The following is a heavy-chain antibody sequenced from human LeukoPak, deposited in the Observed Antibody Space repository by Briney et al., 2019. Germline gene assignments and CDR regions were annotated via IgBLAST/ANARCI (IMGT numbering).Heavy chain of an antibody. CDR3: ARDAVAGTDYYYYMDV. CDR2: INDSGGIT. CDR1: GFTFSNYA. D-gene: IGHD6-19*01. Sequence: GGSLRLSCAASGFTFSNYAMSWVRQAPGKGLEWGSAINDSGGITYYADSVKGRFTSSRYNSKNTLYLQMNSLRAEDTAVYYCARDAVAGTDYYYYMDVWGKGTTVTVSS. V-gene: IGHV3-23*01. J-gene: IGHJ6*03.